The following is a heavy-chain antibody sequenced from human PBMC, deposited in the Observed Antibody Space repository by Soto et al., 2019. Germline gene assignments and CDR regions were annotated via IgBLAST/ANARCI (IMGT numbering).Heavy chain of an antibody. CDR1: GASISSGDYY. Sequence: SETLSLTCTVSGASISSGDYYWSWIRQHPGKGLEWIGYIHSSGSPFYNPSLKSRVSISIDTSKKQFSLNLKSVTAADTAAYHCARHRAEANSEVVFDYWGQGTLVTVSS. CDR2: IHSSGSP. D-gene: IGHD6-13*01. CDR3: ARHRAEANSEVVFDY. J-gene: IGHJ4*02. V-gene: IGHV4-31*03.